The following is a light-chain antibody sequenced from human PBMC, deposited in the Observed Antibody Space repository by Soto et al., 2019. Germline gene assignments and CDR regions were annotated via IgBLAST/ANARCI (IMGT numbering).Light chain of an antibody. CDR1: QSVSSSY. V-gene: IGKV3-20*01. J-gene: IGKJ1*01. Sequence: EIVLTQSPGTLSLSPGERATLSCRASQSVSSSYLAWYQQKPGQGPRLLIYGASSRATGIPDRFRGSGSGRDFTLTISRLEPEDFAVYYCQKYAGPPKRFGKGTK. CDR3: QKYAGPPKR. CDR2: GAS.